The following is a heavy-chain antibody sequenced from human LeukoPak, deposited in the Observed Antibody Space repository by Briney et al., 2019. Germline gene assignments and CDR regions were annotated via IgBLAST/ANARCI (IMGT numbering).Heavy chain of an antibody. CDR2: ISSGGNTI. D-gene: IGHD3-22*01. CDR3: ARYNSAYSSPP. V-gene: IGHV3-11*01. CDR1: GFTFSDYY. Sequence: GGSLRLSCAASGFTFSDYYMSWIRQAPGKGLEWVSYISSGGNTIYYADSVKGRFTISRDNAKNSLYLQMNSLRAEDTAVYFCARYNSAYSSPPWGQGTLVTVSS. J-gene: IGHJ5*02.